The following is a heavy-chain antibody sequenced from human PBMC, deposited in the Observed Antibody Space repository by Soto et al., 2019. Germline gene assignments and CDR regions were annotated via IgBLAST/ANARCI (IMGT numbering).Heavy chain of an antibody. CDR2: IYTSGGT. D-gene: IGHD5-12*01. V-gene: IGHV4-4*07. CDR1: GGSISDYY. Sequence: SETLSLTCTVSGGSISDYYWSWIRQPAGKGLEWIGRIYTSGGTDYNPSLKSRVTISIDTSKNQFSLKVTSMTAADTAVYYCARERREEIHDGYDIDYWGQGTLVTVPQ. CDR3: ARERREEIHDGYDIDY. J-gene: IGHJ4*02.